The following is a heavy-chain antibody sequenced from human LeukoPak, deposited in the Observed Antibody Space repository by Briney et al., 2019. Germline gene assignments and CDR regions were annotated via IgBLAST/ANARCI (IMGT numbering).Heavy chain of an antibody. D-gene: IGHD3-22*01. V-gene: IGHV1-2*06. CDR1: GYTFTGYY. Sequence: ASVKVSCKASGYTFTGYYMHWVRQAPGQGLEWMGRINPNSGGTNYAQKFQGRVTMTRDTSISTAYMELSRLRSEDTAVYYCAGSLPYYDSSGYYYPLPFDYWGQGTLVTVSS. J-gene: IGHJ4*02. CDR2: INPNSGGT. CDR3: AGSLPYYDSSGYYYPLPFDY.